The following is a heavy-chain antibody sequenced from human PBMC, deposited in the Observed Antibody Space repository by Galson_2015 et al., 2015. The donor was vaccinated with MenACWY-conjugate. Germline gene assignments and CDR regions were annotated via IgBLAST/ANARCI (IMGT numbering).Heavy chain of an antibody. Sequence: SLRLSCAASGFTFTTYWMHWVRQVPGKGLVWVSRINSDGSSTSYADSVKGRFTISRDNAKNTLYLQMNSLRAEDTAVYYCARTGWCPPRGFDYWGQGTPLTVSS. CDR2: INSDGSST. J-gene: IGHJ4*02. D-gene: IGHD4/OR15-4a*01. CDR1: GFTFTTYW. CDR3: ARTGWCPPRGFDY. V-gene: IGHV3-74*01.